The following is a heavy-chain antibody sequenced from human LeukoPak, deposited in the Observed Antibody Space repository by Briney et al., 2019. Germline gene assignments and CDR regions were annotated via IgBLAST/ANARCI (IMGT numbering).Heavy chain of an antibody. V-gene: IGHV3-9*01. CDR1: GFTFSSYA. Sequence: GGSLRLSCAASGFTFSSYAMSWVRQAPGKGLEWVSGISWNSGSIGYADSVKGRFTISRDNAKNSLYLQMNSLRAEDTALYYCAKDIGGPNDYWGQGTLVTVSS. CDR3: AKDIGGPNDY. J-gene: IGHJ4*02. CDR2: ISWNSGSI.